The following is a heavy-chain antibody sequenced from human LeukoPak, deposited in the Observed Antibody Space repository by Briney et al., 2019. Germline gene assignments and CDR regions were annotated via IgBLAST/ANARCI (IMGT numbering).Heavy chain of an antibody. CDR2: ISSSSSYI. D-gene: IGHD4-17*01. CDR1: GCTFSSYS. V-gene: IGHV3-21*01. CDR3: AKVLHGDRDAFDI. Sequence: GGSLRLSCAASGCTFSSYSRNWVRQAPGKGLEWVSSISSSSSYIYYADSVKGRFTISRDNAKNSLYLQMNSLSAEDKAVYYCAKVLHGDRDAFDIWSQGTMVTVSS. J-gene: IGHJ3*02.